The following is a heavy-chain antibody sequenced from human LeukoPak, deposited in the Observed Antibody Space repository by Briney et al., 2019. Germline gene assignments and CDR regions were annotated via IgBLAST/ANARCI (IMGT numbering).Heavy chain of an antibody. Sequence: ASVKVSCKASGYTFTSYGISWVRQAPGQGLERMGWISAYNGNTNYAQKLQGRVTMTTDTSTSTAYMELRSLRSDDTAVYYCARGEPIVVVPAAMVSNDYWGQGTLVTVSS. CDR1: GYTFTSYG. CDR2: ISAYNGNT. CDR3: ARGEPIVVVPAAMVSNDY. J-gene: IGHJ4*02. V-gene: IGHV1-18*01. D-gene: IGHD2-2*01.